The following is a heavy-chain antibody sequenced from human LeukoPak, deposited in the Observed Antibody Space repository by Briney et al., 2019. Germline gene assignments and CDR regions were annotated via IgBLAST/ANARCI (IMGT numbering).Heavy chain of an antibody. J-gene: IGHJ4*02. CDR2: IKGDGSEK. CDR3: ASLQTDPTTANGF. D-gene: IGHD1-1*01. Sequence: TGGSVRLSCEVSGFTFSRRYWMSWIRQVPGKGLGWLACIKGDGSEKYYVDSVRGRFTVSRDSAKNSLYLQLNSLRVEDSAVYYCASLQTDPTTANGFWGQGTLVTVSS. V-gene: IGHV3-7*01. CDR1: GFTFSRRYW.